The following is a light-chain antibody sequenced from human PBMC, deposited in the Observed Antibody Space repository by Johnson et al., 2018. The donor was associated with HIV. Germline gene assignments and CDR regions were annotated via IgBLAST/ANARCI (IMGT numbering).Light chain of an antibody. CDR1: SYNIGNNY. J-gene: IGLJ1*01. CDR2: KND. V-gene: IGLV1-51*02. CDR3: GTWDSSLSAGGYV. Sequence: QSVLTQPPSVSAAPGQKVTISCSGSSYNIGNNYVSWYQQLPGTAPKLLIYKNDQRPSVISDRFSGSKSGTSATLGITGLQTGDEADYYCGTWDSSLSAGGYVFGTGTKVTVL.